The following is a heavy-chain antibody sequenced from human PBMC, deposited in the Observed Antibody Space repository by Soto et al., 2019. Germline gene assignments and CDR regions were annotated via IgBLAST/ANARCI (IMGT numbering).Heavy chain of an antibody. CDR3: ARAPRYSSGWYRFDP. CDR2: IYFNGET. Sequence: NPFPTCTVSGGSLSSGGFLWSWIRQHPGKGLEGVGYIYFNGETHYNPSPKSPGTISLDTSKNKFSLKLSSVTAAETAVYYCARAPRYSSGWYRFDPWGQGTLVTVSS. D-gene: IGHD6-19*01. CDR1: GGSLSSGGFL. V-gene: IGHV4-31*01. J-gene: IGHJ5*02.